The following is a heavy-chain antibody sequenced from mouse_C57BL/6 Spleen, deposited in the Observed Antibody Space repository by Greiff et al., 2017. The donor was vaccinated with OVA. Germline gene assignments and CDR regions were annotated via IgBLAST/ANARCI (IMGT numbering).Heavy chain of an antibody. J-gene: IGHJ3*01. V-gene: IGHV1-64*01. Sequence: QVQLQQPGAELVKPGASVKLSCKASGYTFPSYWMPWLKQRPGPGLEWIGMIHPNSVSPNYTEHFTSKSTLTVDKSSSTAYMQLSSLTSEDSAVYYCLYYGNYGFAYWGQGTLVTVSA. CDR1: GYTFPSYW. CDR2: IHPNSVSP. CDR3: LYYGNYGFAY. D-gene: IGHD2-1*01.